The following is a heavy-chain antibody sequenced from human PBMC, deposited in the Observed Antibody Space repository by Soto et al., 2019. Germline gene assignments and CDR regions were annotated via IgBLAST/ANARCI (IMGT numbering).Heavy chain of an antibody. CDR3: ARDSRERGYYDSSGYPHFLAPHYYYYGMDV. CDR1: GVPFSSYA. D-gene: IGHD3-22*01. J-gene: IGHJ6*02. CDR2: ISSSSSYI. V-gene: IGHV3-21*01. Sequence: PGGSLRLSCAASGVPFSSYAMSWVRQAPGKGLEWVSSISSSSSYIYYADSVKGRFTISRDNAKNSLYLQMNSLRAEDTAVYYCARDSRERGYYDSSGYPHFLAPHYYYYGMDVWGQGTTVTVSS.